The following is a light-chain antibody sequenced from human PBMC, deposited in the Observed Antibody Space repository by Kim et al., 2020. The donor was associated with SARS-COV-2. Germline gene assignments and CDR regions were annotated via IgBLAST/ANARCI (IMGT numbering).Light chain of an antibody. CDR1: KLGDKY. CDR3: QAWDSSTVV. J-gene: IGLJ2*01. V-gene: IGLV3-1*01. Sequence: SVPPVQTASITCSGDKLGDKYACWYQQKPGQSPVLVIYQDSKRPSGIPERFSGSNSGNTATLTISGTQAMDEADYYCQAWDSSTVVFGGGTQLTVL. CDR2: QDS.